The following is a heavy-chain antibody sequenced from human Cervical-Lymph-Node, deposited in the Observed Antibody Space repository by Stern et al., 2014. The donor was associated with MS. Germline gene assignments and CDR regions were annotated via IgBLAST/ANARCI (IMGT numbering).Heavy chain of an antibody. CDR1: GFSFTSYG. CDR3: ARALEI. Sequence: DQLVESGGGVVQPGRSLRLSCAVSGFSFTSYGMHWVRQAPGKGLEWVAVIWYDGSSEYYAGPVKSRFIISRDTSKNTLYLQMNSLRAEDTAVYYCARALEIWGQGTLVTVSS. CDR2: IWYDGSSE. J-gene: IGHJ4*02. V-gene: IGHV3-33*01. D-gene: IGHD3-16*02.